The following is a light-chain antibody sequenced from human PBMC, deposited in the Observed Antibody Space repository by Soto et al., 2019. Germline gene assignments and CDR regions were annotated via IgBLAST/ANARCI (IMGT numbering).Light chain of an antibody. Sequence: DIQMTQSQSSLSASVGDRVTVTCRASQSIGTHLHWYQQKSGQAPKLLIYGASNLQSGVPSRFAGSGSGTDFTLTVTSLQPEDFATYYCQQSQSSPRTFGQGTKVDIK. CDR2: GAS. CDR3: QQSQSSPRT. CDR1: QSIGTH. V-gene: IGKV1-39*01. J-gene: IGKJ2*01.